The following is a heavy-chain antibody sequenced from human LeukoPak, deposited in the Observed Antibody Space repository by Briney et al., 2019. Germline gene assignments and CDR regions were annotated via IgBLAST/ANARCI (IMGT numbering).Heavy chain of an antibody. CDR3: ARLKYSSSFLLAY. V-gene: IGHV5-51*01. D-gene: IGHD6-6*01. CDR1: GYSFTSYW. CDR2: IYPGDSDT. Sequence: GESLKISCKGSGYSFTSYWIGWGRQMPGKGLEWMGIIYPGDSDTRYSPSFQGQVTISADKSINTAYLQWSSLKASDTAMYYCARLKYSSSFLLAYWGQGTLVAVSS. J-gene: IGHJ4*02.